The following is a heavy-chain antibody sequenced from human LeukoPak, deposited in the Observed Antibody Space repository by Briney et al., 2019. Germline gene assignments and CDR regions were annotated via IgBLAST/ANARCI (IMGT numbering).Heavy chain of an antibody. V-gene: IGHV3-30*03. J-gene: IGHJ6*02. CDR2: ISYDGSKK. CDR3: AGPFYYDTNGGEGMDV. CDR1: GVTFSSYG. Sequence: PGGSLRLSCAASGVTFSSYGMHCVRRAPGKGLEWVAFISYDGSKKYYADFVKGRFTISRDNSKNTLYVPMNSLRVEDTAVYYCAGPFYYDTNGGEGMDVWGQWTTVTVSS. D-gene: IGHD3-22*01.